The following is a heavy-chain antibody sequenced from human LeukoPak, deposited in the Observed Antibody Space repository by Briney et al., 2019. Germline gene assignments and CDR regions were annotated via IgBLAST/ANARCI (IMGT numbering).Heavy chain of an antibody. CDR3: TRVGDYYGSGSYQNWFDP. CDR1: GFTFGDYA. D-gene: IGHD3-10*01. Sequence: GGSLRLSCTASGFTFGDYAMSWFRQAPGKGLEWVGFIRSKAYGGTTEYAASVKGRFTISRDDSKSIAYLQMNSLKTEDTAVYYCTRVGDYYGSGSYQNWFDPWGQGTLVTVSS. J-gene: IGHJ5*02. V-gene: IGHV3-49*03. CDR2: IRSKAYGGTT.